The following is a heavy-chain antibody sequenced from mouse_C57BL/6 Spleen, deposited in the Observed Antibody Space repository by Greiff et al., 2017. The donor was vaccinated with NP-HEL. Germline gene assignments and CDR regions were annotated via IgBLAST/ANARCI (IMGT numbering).Heavy chain of an antibody. J-gene: IGHJ3*01. V-gene: IGHV1-54*01. CDR2: INPGSGGT. D-gene: IGHD1-1*01. Sequence: QVQLQQSGAELVRPGTSVKVSCKASGYAFTNYLIEWVKQRPGQGLEWIGVINPGSGGTNYNEKFKGKATLTADKSSSTAYMQLSSLTSEDSAVYFCARVSRRDYSAWFAYWGQGTLVTVSA. CDR3: ARVSRRDYSAWFAY. CDR1: GYAFTNYL.